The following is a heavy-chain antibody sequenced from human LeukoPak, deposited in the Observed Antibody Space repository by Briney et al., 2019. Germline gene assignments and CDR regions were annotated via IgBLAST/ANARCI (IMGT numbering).Heavy chain of an antibody. CDR1: GGSISSYY. CDR3: ARLANDFWSGWVTYFDY. CDR2: INHSGST. J-gene: IGHJ4*02. D-gene: IGHD3-3*01. V-gene: IGHV4-34*01. Sequence: SETLSLTCTVSGGSISSYYWSWIRQPPGKGLEWIGEINHSGSTNYNPSLKSRATISVDTSKNQFSLKLSSVTAADTAVYYCARLANDFWSGWVTYFDYWGQGTLVTVSS.